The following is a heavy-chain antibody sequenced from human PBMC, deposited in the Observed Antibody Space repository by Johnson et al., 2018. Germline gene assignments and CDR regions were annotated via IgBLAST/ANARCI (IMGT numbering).Heavy chain of an antibody. CDR2: ISQDEMNK. CDR1: GVTLSNSI. D-gene: IGHD3-22*01. CDR3: AREARSSGRAGIFGV. J-gene: IGHJ3*01. V-gene: IGHV3-30*03. Sequence: QVQLVESGGGVVQPGTSLRLSCGVSGVTLSNSIMHWVRQAPGTGLEWVALISQDEMNKQYGDSARDRFTISRDISRNTVYLQMNSLRDEDTAVYYCAREARSSGRAGIFGVWGQGTMVTVSS.